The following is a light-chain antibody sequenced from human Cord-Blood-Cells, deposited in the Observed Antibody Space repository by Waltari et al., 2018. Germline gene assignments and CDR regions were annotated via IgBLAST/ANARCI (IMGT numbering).Light chain of an antibody. Sequence: EMVLTQSPATLSLSPGERATLSCRASQSVSSYSAWYQQKPGQAPRPLIYDASNRATGIPARFSGSGSATDFTLTISSLEPEDFAVYYCQQRSNWPYTFGQGTKLEIK. CDR1: QSVSSY. V-gene: IGKV3-11*01. CDR3: QQRSNWPYT. J-gene: IGKJ2*01. CDR2: DAS.